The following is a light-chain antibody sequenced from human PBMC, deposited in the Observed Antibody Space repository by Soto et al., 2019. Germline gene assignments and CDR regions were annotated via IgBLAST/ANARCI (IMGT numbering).Light chain of an antibody. CDR3: QHYNSYSEA. Sequence: DMQMSQSASTLSGSVLYRVTITSRASQTISSWLAWYQQKPGKAPKLLIYKASTLKSGVPSRFSGSGSGTEFTLTISSLQPDDFATYYCQHYNSYSEAFGQGTKV. J-gene: IGKJ1*01. V-gene: IGKV1-5*03. CDR2: KAS. CDR1: QTISSW.